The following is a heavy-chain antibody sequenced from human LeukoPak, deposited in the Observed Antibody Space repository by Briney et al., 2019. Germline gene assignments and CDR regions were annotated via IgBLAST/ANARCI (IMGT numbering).Heavy chain of an antibody. Sequence: ASVKVSCKVSGYTLTELSMHWVRQAPGKGLEWMGGFDPEDGETIYAQKFQGRVTMTEDTSTDTAYMELSSLRSEDTAVYYCATAPPRYYYGSGSYYVGPFDCWGQGTLVTVSS. J-gene: IGHJ4*02. CDR2: FDPEDGET. CDR3: ATAPPRYYYGSGSYYVGPFDC. V-gene: IGHV1-24*01. CDR1: GYTLTELS. D-gene: IGHD3-10*01.